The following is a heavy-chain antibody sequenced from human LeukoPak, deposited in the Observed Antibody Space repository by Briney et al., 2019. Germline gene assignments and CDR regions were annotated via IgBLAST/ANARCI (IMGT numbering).Heavy chain of an antibody. CDR2: ISHDGSNK. J-gene: IGHJ3*02. V-gene: IGHV3-30-3*01. CDR1: EFTFSTYA. Sequence: GGSLRLSCAASEFTFSTYAMHWVRQAPGKGLEWVAVISHDGSNKYYADSVKGRFTISRDNSKDTLYLQMNSLRAEDTAVYYCAREAGLTGDNRNDAFDIWGQGTMVTVSS. CDR3: AREAGLTGDNRNDAFDI. D-gene: IGHD7-27*01.